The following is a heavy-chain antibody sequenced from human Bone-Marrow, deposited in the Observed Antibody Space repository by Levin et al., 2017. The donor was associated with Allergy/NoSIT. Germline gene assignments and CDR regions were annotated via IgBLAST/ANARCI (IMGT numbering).Heavy chain of an antibody. CDR1: GFTFSNYV. Sequence: GESLKISCAASGFTFSNYVMHWVRQAPGKGLEYVSAITGNGGSIFYANSVKGRFTISRDNSKNTLFLQMGSLRADDMAVYYCARDQYTSSSAYGMGGWGQGTTVTVSS. CDR3: ARDQYTSSSAYGMGG. V-gene: IGHV3-64*01. D-gene: IGHD6-6*01. CDR2: ITGNGGSI. J-gene: IGHJ6*02.